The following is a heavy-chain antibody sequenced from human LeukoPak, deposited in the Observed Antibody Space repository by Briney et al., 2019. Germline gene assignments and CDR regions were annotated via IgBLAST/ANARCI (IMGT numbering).Heavy chain of an antibody. D-gene: IGHD3-22*01. CDR1: GGSFSGYY. Sequence: PSETLSLTCAVYGGSFSGYYWSWIRQPPGKGLEWIGEINHSGSTNYNPSLKSRVTISVDTSKNQFSLKLSSVTAADTAVYYCARVSLNYYGSSGYPDWGQGTLVTVSS. CDR3: ARVSLNYYGSSGYPD. CDR2: INHSGST. J-gene: IGHJ4*02. V-gene: IGHV4-34*01.